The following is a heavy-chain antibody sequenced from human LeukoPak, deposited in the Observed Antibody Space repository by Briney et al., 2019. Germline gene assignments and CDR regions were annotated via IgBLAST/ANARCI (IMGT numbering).Heavy chain of an antibody. J-gene: IGHJ4*02. Sequence: SETLSLTCAVYGGSFSGYYWSWLRQPPEKGLEWIGEINHSGSTNYNPSLKSRVTISVDTSKNQFSLKLSSVTAADTAVYYCASYGDYYFDYWGQGTLVTVSS. CDR2: INHSGST. CDR1: GGSFSGYY. D-gene: IGHD4-17*01. CDR3: ASYGDYYFDY. V-gene: IGHV4-34*01.